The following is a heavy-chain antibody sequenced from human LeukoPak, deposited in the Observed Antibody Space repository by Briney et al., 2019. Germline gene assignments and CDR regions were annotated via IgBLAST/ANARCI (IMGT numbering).Heavy chain of an antibody. D-gene: IGHD3-22*01. CDR3: TTDYYDSGGYVVY. Sequence: GGSLRLSRAASGFTFTNAWMSWVRQAPGKGLEWVGRIKSKTDGGTTDYAAPVKGRFTISRDDSKNTLYLQMNSLKTEDTAVYYCTTDYYDSGGYVVYWGQGTLVTVSS. V-gene: IGHV3-15*01. CDR1: GFTFTNAW. J-gene: IGHJ4*02. CDR2: IKSKTDGGTT.